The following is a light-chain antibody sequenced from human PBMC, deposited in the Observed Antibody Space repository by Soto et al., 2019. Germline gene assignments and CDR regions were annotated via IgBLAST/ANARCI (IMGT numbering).Light chain of an antibody. J-gene: IGKJ2*01. CDR2: GAT. Sequence: EIVITQSPGTLSVSPGERATLSCRASQSVSNNLAWYQQKPGQAPRLLIYGATTRATGIPARFSGSGSRTEFTLTISSLQSEDFAVYYCQQYNNWPPDTFGQGTKVDIK. CDR1: QSVSNN. V-gene: IGKV3-15*01. CDR3: QQYNNWPPDT.